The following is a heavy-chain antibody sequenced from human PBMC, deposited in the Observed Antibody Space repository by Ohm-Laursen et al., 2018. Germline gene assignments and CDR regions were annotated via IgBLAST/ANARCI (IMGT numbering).Heavy chain of an antibody. J-gene: IGHJ4*02. V-gene: IGHV4-4*07. Sequence: SETLSLTCIVSGDSINNYYWSWIRQPAGKGLEWIGRMYATGSSNYNPSLNSRVTMSVDTSRNQFSLKLTSVTAADTAVYYCARRVAYDRGEFDYWGLGTLVTVSS. D-gene: IGHD5-12*01. CDR1: GDSINNYY. CDR3: ARRVAYDRGEFDY. CDR2: MYATGSS.